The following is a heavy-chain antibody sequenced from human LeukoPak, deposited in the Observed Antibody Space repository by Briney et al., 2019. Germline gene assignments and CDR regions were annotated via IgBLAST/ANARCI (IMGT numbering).Heavy chain of an antibody. Sequence: SGTLSLTCAVSGGSISSSSWWSWVRQPPGKGLEWIGEIYHSGSTNYNPSLKSRVTISVDKSKNQFSLKLSSVTAADTAVYYCARVGSSSWYGLFDYWGQGTLVTVSS. D-gene: IGHD6-13*01. CDR2: IYHSGST. J-gene: IGHJ4*02. CDR1: GGSISSSSW. V-gene: IGHV4-4*02. CDR3: ARVGSSSWYGLFDY.